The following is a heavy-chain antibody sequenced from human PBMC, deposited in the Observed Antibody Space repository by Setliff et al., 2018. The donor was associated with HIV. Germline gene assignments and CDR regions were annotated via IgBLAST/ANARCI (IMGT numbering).Heavy chain of an antibody. Sequence: PSETLSLTCTVSGGSISSYYWSWIRQPPGKALEWIGYIYTSGSTNYNPSLKSRVTISIDTSKKQFSLRLTSVTAADSAVYYCARESYGSGTYDYWGQGTLVTRLL. D-gene: IGHD3-10*01. CDR2: IYTSGST. CDR1: GGSISSYY. J-gene: IGHJ4*02. CDR3: ARESYGSGTYDY. V-gene: IGHV4-4*08.